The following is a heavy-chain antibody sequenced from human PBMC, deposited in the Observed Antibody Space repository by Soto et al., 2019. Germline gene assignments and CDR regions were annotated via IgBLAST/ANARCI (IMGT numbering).Heavy chain of an antibody. CDR3: ARGDETTVARYWFDL. V-gene: IGHV4-34*02. J-gene: IGHJ5*02. D-gene: IGHD6-19*01. Sequence: QVQVEQWGARLVKPSETLSLSCAFYGGSFSDFWWNWIRQTPEKGLEWIGEINHSGGANYNPSLKSRVTMSVDTSEKMLSLKLRSLTAADTALYYCARGDETTVARYWFDLWGPGTRVTVSS. CDR1: GGSFSDFW. CDR2: INHSGGA.